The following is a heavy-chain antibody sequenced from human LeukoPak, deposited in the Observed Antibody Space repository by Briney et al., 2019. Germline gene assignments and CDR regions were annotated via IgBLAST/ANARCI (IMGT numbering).Heavy chain of an antibody. D-gene: IGHD6-13*01. CDR2: FDPEDGET. V-gene: IGHV1-24*01. Sequence: ASVKVSCKVSGYTLTELSMHWVRQAPGKGLEWMGGFDPEDGETIYAQKFQGRVTMTEDTSTDTAYMELSSLRSEDTAVYYCPRVYAAAASDAFDIWGQGTMVTVSS. J-gene: IGHJ3*02. CDR3: PRVYAAAASDAFDI. CDR1: GYTLTELS.